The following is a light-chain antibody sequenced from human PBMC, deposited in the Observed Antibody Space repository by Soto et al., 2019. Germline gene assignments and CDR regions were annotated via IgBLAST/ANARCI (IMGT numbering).Light chain of an antibody. CDR2: DVS. J-gene: IGKJ4*01. Sequence: EIVLTQSPATLSLSPGERATLSCRASQSVGKYLAWYQQRPGQAPRLLMFDVSFRATGTPARFSGSGSGTDFTLTISSLVPEDFAVYYCQQRTNWQLTFGGRTRVEIK. CDR1: QSVGKY. V-gene: IGKV3-11*01. CDR3: QQRTNWQLT.